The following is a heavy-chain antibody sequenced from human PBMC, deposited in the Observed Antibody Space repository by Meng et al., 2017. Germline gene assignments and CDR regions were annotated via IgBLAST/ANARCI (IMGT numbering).Heavy chain of an antibody. CDR1: GFTFSSYA. Sequence: GGSLRLSCTASGFTFSSYAMHWVRQAPGKGLEWVAVISYDGSNKYYADSVKGRFTISRDNFKNTLYLQMNSLRAEDTAVYYCARDLYFGRVVVGATPGDYWGQGTLVTVSS. J-gene: IGHJ4*02. D-gene: IGHD2-15*01. V-gene: IGHV3-30*04. CDR3: ARDLYFGRVVVGATPGDY. CDR2: ISYDGSNK.